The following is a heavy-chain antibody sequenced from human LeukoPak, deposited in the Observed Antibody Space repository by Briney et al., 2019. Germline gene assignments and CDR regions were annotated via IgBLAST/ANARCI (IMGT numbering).Heavy chain of an antibody. CDR3: VTGYYGLGSYYLNYYYGMDV. CDR2: ISYDGSNK. CDR1: GFTFSSYA. D-gene: IGHD3-10*01. J-gene: IGHJ6*02. V-gene: IGHV3-30-3*01. Sequence: GGSLRLSCAASGFTFSSYAMHWVRQAPGKGLEWVAVISYDGSNKYYADSVKGRFTISRDNSKNTLYLQMNSLRAEDTAVYYCVTGYYGLGSYYLNYYYGMDVWGQGTTVTVSS.